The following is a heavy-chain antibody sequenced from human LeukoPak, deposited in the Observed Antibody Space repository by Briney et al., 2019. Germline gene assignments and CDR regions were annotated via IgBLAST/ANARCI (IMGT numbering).Heavy chain of an antibody. CDR3: ARAKRNGFDI. CDR2: ISSSSSTI. Sequence: GGSLRLSCAASGFTFSSYSMNWVRQAPGKGLEWVSYISSSSSTIYYADSVKGRFTISRDNAKNSLYLQMNSLRAEETAVYYCARAKRNGFDIWGQGTMVTVSS. V-gene: IGHV3-48*01. J-gene: IGHJ3*02. CDR1: GFTFSSYS.